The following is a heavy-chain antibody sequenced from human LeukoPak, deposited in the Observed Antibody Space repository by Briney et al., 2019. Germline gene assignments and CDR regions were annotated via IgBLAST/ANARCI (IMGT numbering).Heavy chain of an antibody. Sequence: GGSLRLSCAASGFTFSNHWMHWVRQAPGKGLVWVSRTKSDGSSTTYADSVKGRFTISRDNAKNTLYLQMSSLRPEDTAVYYCARGDSSGPDYYYYMDVWGKGTTVTISS. J-gene: IGHJ6*03. V-gene: IGHV3-74*01. CDR1: GFTFSNHW. CDR2: TKSDGSST. D-gene: IGHD6-19*01. CDR3: ARGDSSGPDYYYYMDV.